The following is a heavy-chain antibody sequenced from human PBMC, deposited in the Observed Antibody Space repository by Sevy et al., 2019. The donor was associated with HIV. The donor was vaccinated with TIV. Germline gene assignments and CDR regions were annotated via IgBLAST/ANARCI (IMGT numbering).Heavy chain of an antibody. CDR2: INPNTGDT. CDR3: ARLRYSDPSGQYYGGGADYIDY. CDR1: GYTFSVHY. Sequence: ASVKVSCSTSGYTFSVHYIYWVRQAAGQGLEWMGWINPNTGDTNFSPKFQGRVTMTRDSSINTAYMELRRLTSADTAVYFCARLRYSDPSGQYYGGGADYIDYWGQGTLVTVSS. J-gene: IGHJ4*02. V-gene: IGHV1-2*02. D-gene: IGHD3-22*01.